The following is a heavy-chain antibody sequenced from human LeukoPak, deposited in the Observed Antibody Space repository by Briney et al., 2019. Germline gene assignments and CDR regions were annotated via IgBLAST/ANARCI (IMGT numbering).Heavy chain of an antibody. CDR1: GGSFSGYY. Sequence: SETLSLTCAVYGGSFSGYYWSWIRQPPGKGLEWIGEINHSGSTNYNPSLKSRVTISVDTSKNQFSLKLSSVTAADTAVYYCARDLTYYYDSSGLGKWGQGTLVTASS. D-gene: IGHD3-22*01. J-gene: IGHJ4*02. CDR3: ARDLTYYYDSSGLGK. CDR2: INHSGST. V-gene: IGHV4-34*01.